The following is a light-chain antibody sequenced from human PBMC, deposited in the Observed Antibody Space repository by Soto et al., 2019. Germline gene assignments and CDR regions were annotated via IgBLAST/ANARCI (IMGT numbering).Light chain of an antibody. CDR3: QQFGSSPPWT. V-gene: IGKV3-20*01. Sequence: EIVMTQSPATLSVSPGERATLSCRASQSVSSYLAWYQQKPGQAPRLLIYDASNRATGIPDRFSGSGSGTDFTLTISRLEPEDFAVYFCQQFGSSPPWTFGQGTKV. J-gene: IGKJ1*01. CDR1: QSVSSY. CDR2: DAS.